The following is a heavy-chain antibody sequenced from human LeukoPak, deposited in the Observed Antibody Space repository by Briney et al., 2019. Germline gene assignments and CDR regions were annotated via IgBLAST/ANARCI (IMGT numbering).Heavy chain of an antibody. D-gene: IGHD4-23*01. CDR3: ARDGNSDYYYYGMDV. V-gene: IGHV1-69*13. CDR2: IIPIFGTA. Sequence: GASVKVSCKASGYTFTSYGISWVRQAPGQGLEWMGGIIPIFGTANYAQKFQGRVTITADESTSTAYMELSSLRSEDTAVYYCARDGNSDYYYYGMDVWGQGTTVTVSS. CDR1: GYTFTSYG. J-gene: IGHJ6*02.